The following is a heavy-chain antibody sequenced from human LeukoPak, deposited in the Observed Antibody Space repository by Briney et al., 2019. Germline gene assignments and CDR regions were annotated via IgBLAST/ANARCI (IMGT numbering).Heavy chain of an antibody. V-gene: IGHV3-23*01. CDR3: AKIVPDCSGGTCYPNLKVVYFDY. CDR1: GFTFSSYA. Sequence: GGSLRLPCAASGFTFSSYAMSWVPQAPGKGVEWVSAISGSGSSANYADSVRGRFTISRDNSKNTLYLQMNSLRAEDTAVYYCAKIVPDCSGGTCYPNLKVVYFDYWGQGTLVTVSS. J-gene: IGHJ4*02. D-gene: IGHD2-15*01. CDR2: ISGSGSSA.